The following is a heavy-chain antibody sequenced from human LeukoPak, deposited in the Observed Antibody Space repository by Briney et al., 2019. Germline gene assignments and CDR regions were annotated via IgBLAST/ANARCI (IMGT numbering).Heavy chain of an antibody. CDR3: ARVRPGIAVAGERWFDP. J-gene: IGHJ5*02. V-gene: IGHV4-59*01. D-gene: IGHD6-19*01. Sequence: PSETLSLTCTVSGGSISSYYWSWIRQPPGKGLEWIGYIYYSGSTNYNPSLKSRVPISVDTSKNQFSQKLSSVTAADTAVYYCARVRPGIAVAGERWFDPWGQGTLVTVSS. CDR1: GGSISSYY. CDR2: IYYSGST.